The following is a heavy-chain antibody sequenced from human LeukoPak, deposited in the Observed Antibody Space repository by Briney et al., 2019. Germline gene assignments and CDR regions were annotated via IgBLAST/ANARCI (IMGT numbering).Heavy chain of an antibody. Sequence: PGGSLRLSCAASGFTFDDYAMHWVRQAPGNSLEWVSGISWNSGSIGYADSVKGRFTISRDNAKNSLYLQMNSLRAEDTALYYCAKDAMTSGYAYYFDYWGQGTLVTVSS. V-gene: IGHV3-9*01. D-gene: IGHD3-22*01. CDR1: GFTFDDYA. CDR3: AKDAMTSGYAYYFDY. J-gene: IGHJ4*02. CDR2: ISWNSGSI.